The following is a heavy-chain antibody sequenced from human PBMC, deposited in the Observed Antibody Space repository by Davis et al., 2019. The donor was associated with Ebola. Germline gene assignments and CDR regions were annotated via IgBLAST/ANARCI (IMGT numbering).Heavy chain of an antibody. J-gene: IGHJ3*02. Sequence: GESLKISCAASGFTFSSYGMNWVRQAPGKGLEWVSSISSSSSYIYYADSVKGRFTISRDNAKNSLYLQMNSLRAEDTAVYYCARALPPGQWLANDAFDIWGQGTMVTVSS. V-gene: IGHV3-21*01. CDR2: ISSSSSYI. D-gene: IGHD6-19*01. CDR1: GFTFSSYG. CDR3: ARALPPGQWLANDAFDI.